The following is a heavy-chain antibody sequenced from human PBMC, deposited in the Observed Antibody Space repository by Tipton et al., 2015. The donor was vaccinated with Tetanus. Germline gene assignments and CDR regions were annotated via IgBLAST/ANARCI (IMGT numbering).Heavy chain of an antibody. J-gene: IGHJ6*02. CDR3: VRHSGWFNFYRGIDV. V-gene: IGHV4-59*08. Sequence: LRLSCTVSGGSISTYHWNWIRQSPGKGLEWVGYVDYFGSTKINPSLKSRVAMSVDTSNNQISLNLSSVAAADTAVYYCVRHSGWFNFYRGIDVWGQGTTVAVSS. CDR2: VDYFGST. D-gene: IGHD6-19*01. CDR1: GGSISTYH.